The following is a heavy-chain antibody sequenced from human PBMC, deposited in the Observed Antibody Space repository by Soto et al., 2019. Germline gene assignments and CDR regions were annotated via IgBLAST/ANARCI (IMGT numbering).Heavy chain of an antibody. D-gene: IGHD4-17*01. CDR3: ARLGDYTPYYFDY. CDR1: GGSISSYY. CDR2: IYYSGGT. V-gene: IGHV4-59*08. J-gene: IGHJ4*02. Sequence: SETLSLTCTVSGGSISSYYWSWIRQPPGKGLEWIGYIYYSGGTNYNPSLKSRVTISVDTSKNQFSLKLSSVTAADTAVYYCARLGDYTPYYFDYWGQGTLVTVSS.